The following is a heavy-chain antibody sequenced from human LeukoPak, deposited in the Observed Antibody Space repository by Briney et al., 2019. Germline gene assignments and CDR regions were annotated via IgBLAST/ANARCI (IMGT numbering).Heavy chain of an antibody. Sequence: ASVKVSCKASGYTFTGYYMHWVRQAPGQGLEWMGWINPNSGGTNYAQKFQGWVTMTRDTSISTAYMELSRLRSDDTAVNYCARGPRLRLLEWFNYGMDVWGQGTTVTVSS. V-gene: IGHV1-2*04. D-gene: IGHD3-3*01. CDR1: GYTFTGYY. CDR3: ARGPRLRLLEWFNYGMDV. J-gene: IGHJ6*02. CDR2: INPNSGGT.